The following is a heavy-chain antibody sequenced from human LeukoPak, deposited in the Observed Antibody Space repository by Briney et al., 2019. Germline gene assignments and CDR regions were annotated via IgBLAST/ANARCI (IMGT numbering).Heavy chain of an antibody. V-gene: IGHV3-21*01. CDR1: GFTFNSYS. J-gene: IGHJ4*02. D-gene: IGHD1-26*01. CDR3: ARNWWELLYFDY. CDR2: ISGSNSYI. Sequence: GSLRLSCAASGFTFNSYSMNWVRQAPGKGLEWVSSISGSNSYIYYADSMKGRFTISRDNAKNSLYLQMNSLRAEDTAVYYCARNWWELLYFDYWGQGTLVTISS.